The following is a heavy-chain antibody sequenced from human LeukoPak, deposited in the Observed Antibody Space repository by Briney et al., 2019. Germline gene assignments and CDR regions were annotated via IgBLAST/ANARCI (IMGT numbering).Heavy chain of an antibody. J-gene: IGHJ4*02. Sequence: ASVKVSCKASGYTFTSYGISWVRQAPGQGLEWMGWISAYNGNTNYAQKLQGRVTMTTDTSTSTAYMELRSLRSDDTAVYYCARDRAVLLWFEELLHYWGQGTLVTVSS. V-gene: IGHV1-18*01. CDR2: ISAYNGNT. CDR3: ARDRAVLLWFEELLHY. D-gene: IGHD3-10*01. CDR1: GYTFTSYG.